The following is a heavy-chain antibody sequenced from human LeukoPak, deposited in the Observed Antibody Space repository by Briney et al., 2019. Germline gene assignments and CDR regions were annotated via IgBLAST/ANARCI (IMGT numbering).Heavy chain of an antibody. CDR3: ARDGDYYGSGSYYNGLDY. CDR1: GYTFTGYY. J-gene: IGHJ4*02. CDR2: INPNSGGT. D-gene: IGHD3-10*01. V-gene: IGHV1-2*02. Sequence: ASVKVSCKASGYTFTGYYMHWVRQAPGQGLEWMGWINPNSGGTNYAQKFQGRVTMTRDTSISTAYMELSRLRSDDTAVYYCARDGDYYGSGSYYNGLDYWGQGTLVTVSS.